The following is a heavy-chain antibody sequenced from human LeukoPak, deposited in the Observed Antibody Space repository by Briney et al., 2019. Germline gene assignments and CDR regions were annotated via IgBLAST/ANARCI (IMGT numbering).Heavy chain of an antibody. J-gene: IGHJ5*02. CDR1: GFTFSGSA. CDR2: IRSRANSYAT. V-gene: IGHV3-73*01. D-gene: IGHD3-22*01. CDR3: TRRAKDDSSGYYST. Sequence: PGGSLRLSCAASGFTFSGSAMYWVRQASGKGLEWVGRIRSRANSYATAYAASVKGRFTISRDESKNTAYLQMNSLKTEDTAVYYCTRRAKDDSSGYYSTWGQGTLVTVSS.